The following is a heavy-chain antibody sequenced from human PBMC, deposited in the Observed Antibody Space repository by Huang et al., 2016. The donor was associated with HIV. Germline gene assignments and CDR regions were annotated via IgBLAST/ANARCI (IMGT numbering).Heavy chain of an antibody. CDR3: ARRYNSRRDY. CDR1: GGSFSGYY. Sequence: QVQLEQWGAGLLKASETLSLTCAVYGGSFSGYYWNWLRQAPGKGLEWVGESNHGGNTSYNPSLKSRVNMSVDTSKSQFSLYLTSLSAADTGTYFCARRYNSRRDYWGRGTLVTVHS. D-gene: IGHD3-22*01. V-gene: IGHV4-34*02. J-gene: IGHJ4*02. CDR2: SNHGGNT.